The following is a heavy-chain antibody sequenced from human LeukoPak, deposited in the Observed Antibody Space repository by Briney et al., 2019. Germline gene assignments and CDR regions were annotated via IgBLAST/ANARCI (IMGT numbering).Heavy chain of an antibody. CDR2: ISSSSSYI. V-gene: IGHV3-21*04. CDR1: GFIFSSYS. Sequence: GGSLRLSCAASGFIFSSYSMNWVRQAPGKGLEWVSSISSSSSYIYYADSVKGRFTISRDNAKNSLYLQMNSLRAEDTAVYYCARVWRPNWSPYIYWYFDLWGRGTLVTVSS. D-gene: IGHD1-1*01. J-gene: IGHJ2*01. CDR3: ARVWRPNWSPYIYWYFDL.